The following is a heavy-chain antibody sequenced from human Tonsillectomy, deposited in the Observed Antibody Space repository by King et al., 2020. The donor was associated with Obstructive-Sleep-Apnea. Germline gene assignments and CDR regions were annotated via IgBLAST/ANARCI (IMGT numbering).Heavy chain of an antibody. CDR1: GGSISSSNW. CDR3: ARERRGITIFGVVKGYFDY. Sequence: VQLQESGPGLVKPSGTLSLTCAVSGGSISSSNWWSWVRQPPGKGLEWIGEIYHSGSTNYNPSLKIRVTISVDKSKNLFSLKLSSVTAADTAVYYCARERRGITIFGVVKGYFDYWGQGTLVTVSS. D-gene: IGHD3-3*01. V-gene: IGHV4-4*02. J-gene: IGHJ4*02. CDR2: IYHSGST.